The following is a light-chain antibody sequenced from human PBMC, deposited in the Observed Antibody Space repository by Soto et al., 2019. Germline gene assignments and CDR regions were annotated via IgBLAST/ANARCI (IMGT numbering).Light chain of an antibody. V-gene: IGKV1-5*03. J-gene: IGKJ1*01. CDR1: QSVDTC. Sequence: DIPMNQSPSALSASVGDTVTITCRASQSVDTCLAWYQQKPGKAPHLLIYKASSLETGVPSRFSGIGSVTDYTLTITRLQSDDFATYDCQQFYPYPWTFGQGTKV. CDR3: QQFYPYPWT. CDR2: KAS.